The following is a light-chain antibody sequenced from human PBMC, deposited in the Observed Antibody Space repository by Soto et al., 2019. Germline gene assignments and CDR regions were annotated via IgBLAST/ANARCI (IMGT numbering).Light chain of an antibody. Sequence: GDRVTITCRASQGIGNDLGWYQQKPGKAPKRLIYSTSSLQSGVPSRFSGSGSGTEFSLTISSLQPEDSATYYCQQSYSSLVTFGAGTKVDIK. J-gene: IGKJ4*01. CDR2: STS. V-gene: IGKV1-17*01. CDR1: QGIGND. CDR3: QQSYSSLVT.